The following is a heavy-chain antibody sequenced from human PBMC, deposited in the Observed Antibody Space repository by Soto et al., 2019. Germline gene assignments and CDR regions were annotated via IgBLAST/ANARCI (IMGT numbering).Heavy chain of an antibody. V-gene: IGHV3-33*01. CDR2: IWYDGSNK. D-gene: IGHD6-19*01. J-gene: IGHJ4*02. Sequence: QVQLVESGGGVVQPGRSLRLSCAASGFTFISYGMHWVRQAPGKGLEWVAVIWYDGSNKYYADSVKGRFTISRDNYKNTLYRQMNSLRAEDTAVYYCAREPSGAVAKGYYFDYWGQGTLVTVSS. CDR3: AREPSGAVAKGYYFDY. CDR1: GFTFISYG.